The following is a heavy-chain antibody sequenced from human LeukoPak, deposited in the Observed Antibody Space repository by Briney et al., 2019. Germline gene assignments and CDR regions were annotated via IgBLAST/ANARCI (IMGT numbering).Heavy chain of an antibody. V-gene: IGHV3-30*18. CDR1: GFTFSSYG. D-gene: IGHD6-19*01. J-gene: IGHJ1*01. Sequence: PGGSLRLSCAASGFTFSSYGMHWVRQAPGKGLEWVAVISYDGSNKYYADSVKGRLTISRDNSKNTLYLQMNSLRAEDTAVYYCAKDSGYSSGWPPAEYFQHWGQGTLVTVSS. CDR2: ISYDGSNK. CDR3: AKDSGYSSGWPPAEYFQH.